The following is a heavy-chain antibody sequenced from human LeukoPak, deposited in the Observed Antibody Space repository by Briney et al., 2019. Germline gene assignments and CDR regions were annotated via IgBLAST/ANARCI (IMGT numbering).Heavy chain of an antibody. J-gene: IGHJ3*02. D-gene: IGHD6-13*01. Sequence: ASVKVSCKASGYTFTSYDINWVRQATGQGLEWMGWMNPNSGNTGYAQKFQGRVTITRNTSISTAYMELSSLRSEDTAVYYCARGHVAAAGSQSGAFDIWSQGTMVTVSS. CDR1: GYTFTSYD. CDR3: ARGHVAAAGSQSGAFDI. CDR2: MNPNSGNT. V-gene: IGHV1-8*03.